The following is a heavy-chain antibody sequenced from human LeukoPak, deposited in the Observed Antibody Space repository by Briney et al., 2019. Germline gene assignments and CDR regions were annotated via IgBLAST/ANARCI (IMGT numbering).Heavy chain of an antibody. V-gene: IGHV3-66*01. J-gene: IGHJ4*02. CDR1: GFTVSSNY. D-gene: IGHD3-10*01. CDR2: IYSGGST. CDR3: ARVRYYGSGSSRSLSRSRYYFDY. Sequence: GGSLRLSCAASGFTVSSNYMSWVRQAPGKGLEWVSVIYSGGSTYYADFVKGRFTISRDNSKNTLYLQMNSLRAEDTAVYYCARVRYYGSGSSRSLSRSRYYFDYWGQGTLVTVSS.